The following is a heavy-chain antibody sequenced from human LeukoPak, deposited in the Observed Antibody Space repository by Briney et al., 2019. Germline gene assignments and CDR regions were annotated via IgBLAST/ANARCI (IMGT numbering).Heavy chain of an antibody. CDR2: FDPEDGET. D-gene: IGHD2-15*01. CDR3: ATSGYPIDY. V-gene: IGHV1-24*01. J-gene: IGHJ4*02. CDR1: GYTFTGYY. Sequence: ASVKVSCKASGYTFTGYYIHWLRQAPGKGLEWMGGFDPEDGETIFAQKFQGRVTMTEDTSTDTAYMELSSLRSEDTAVYYCATSGYPIDYWGQGTLVTVSS.